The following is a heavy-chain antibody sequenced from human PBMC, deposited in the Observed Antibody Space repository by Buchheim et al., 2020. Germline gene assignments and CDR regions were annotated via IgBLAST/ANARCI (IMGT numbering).Heavy chain of an antibody. CDR1: GDSMRTNNYY. CDR3: ARVSPMIFRGGAFDY. V-gene: IGHV4-39*01. D-gene: IGHD3-22*01. CDR2: ISYSGTT. Sequence: QLQLQESGPGLVKPSETLSLTCTVSGDSMRTNNYYWGWIRQPPGKGLGLIGNISYSGTTYYNPSLKSRVTISVDTSKNQFSLKLSSVTAADTAVYYCARVSPMIFRGGAFDYWGQGTL. J-gene: IGHJ4*02.